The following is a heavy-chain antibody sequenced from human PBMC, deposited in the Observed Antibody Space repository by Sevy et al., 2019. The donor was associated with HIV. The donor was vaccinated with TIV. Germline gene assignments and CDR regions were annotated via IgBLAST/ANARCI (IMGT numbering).Heavy chain of an antibody. CDR1: GGCMSSSNW. Sequence: SETLSLTCAVSGGCMSSSNWWSWVRQPPGKGLEWIGEIYHSGSTNYNPSLKSRVTISVDKSKNQFSLKLSSVTAADTAVYYCARDGIYSGSGSWFDPWGQGTLVTVSS. CDR2: IYHSGST. D-gene: IGHD3-10*01. V-gene: IGHV4-4*02. J-gene: IGHJ5*02. CDR3: ARDGIYSGSGSWFDP.